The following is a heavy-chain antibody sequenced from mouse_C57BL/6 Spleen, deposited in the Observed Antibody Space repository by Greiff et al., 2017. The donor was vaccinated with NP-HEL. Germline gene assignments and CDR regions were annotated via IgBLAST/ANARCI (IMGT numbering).Heavy chain of an antibody. D-gene: IGHD3-2*02. V-gene: IGHV1-9*01. CDR1: GYTFTGYW. CDR2: ILPGSGST. J-gene: IGHJ3*01. Sequence: VMLVESGAELMKPGASVKLSCKATGYTFTGYWIEWVKQRPGHGLEWIGEILPGSGSTNYNEKFKGKATLTADTSSNTAYMQLSSLTTEDSAIYYCAKPHSSGPLWFAYWGQGTLVTVSA. CDR3: AKPHSSGPLWFAY.